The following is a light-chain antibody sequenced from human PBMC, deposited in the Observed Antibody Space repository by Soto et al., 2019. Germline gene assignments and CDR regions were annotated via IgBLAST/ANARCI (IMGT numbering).Light chain of an antibody. CDR3: QHYHDWPPHT. Sequence: EVTMTQSPGILSVSPGESATLSCRASQSVANDLAWYQHKPGQGPRLLIYAASTRAAGVPARFTGSGSGTDFTLTISRLQSADFAVYYCQHYHDWPPHTFGQGTTVEI. CDR2: AAS. V-gene: IGKV3D-15*01. CDR1: QSVAND. J-gene: IGKJ2*01.